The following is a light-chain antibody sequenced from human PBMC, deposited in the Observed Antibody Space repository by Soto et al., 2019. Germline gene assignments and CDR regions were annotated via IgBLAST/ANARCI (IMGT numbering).Light chain of an antibody. CDR2: DVS. Sequence: SVVSQPPPLSGSPWQSITHSRPGNSTDVGRYNYVSWYQQHPGKAPKLMVYDVSNRPSWVSNRFSGSKSGITASLTISGLQAEDEADYYCTSYTSDSTYVFGTGTKVTVL. V-gene: IGLV2-14*01. CDR1: STDVGRYNY. CDR3: TSYTSDSTYV. J-gene: IGLJ1*01.